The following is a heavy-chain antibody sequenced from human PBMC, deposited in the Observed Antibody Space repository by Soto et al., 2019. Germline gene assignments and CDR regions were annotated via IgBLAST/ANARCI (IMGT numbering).Heavy chain of an antibody. CDR1: GFTFSSYA. V-gene: IGHV3-23*01. D-gene: IGHD2-8*01. CDR3: AKGTGDRYCTNGVCPSYYYYGMDV. J-gene: IGHJ6*02. CDR2: ISGSGGST. Sequence: GGSLRLSCAASGFTFSSYAMSWVRQAPGKGLEWVSAISGSGGSTYYADAVKGRFTIARDNSKNTLYLQMNSLRAEDTAVYYCAKGTGDRYCTNGVCPSYYYYGMDVWGQGTTVTVSS.